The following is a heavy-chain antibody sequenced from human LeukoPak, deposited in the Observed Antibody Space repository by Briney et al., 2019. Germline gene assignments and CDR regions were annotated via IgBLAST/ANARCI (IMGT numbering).Heavy chain of an antibody. CDR3: ARFKLWNGYNGDY. J-gene: IGHJ4*02. V-gene: IGHV3-53*01. CDR2: IYSGGST. CDR1: GFTVSNNY. Sequence: GGSLRLSCAASGFTVSNNYMSWVRQAPGKGLEWVSVIYSGGSTYHADSVKGRFTISRDNSKNTLYLQMNSLRAEDTAVYYCARFKLWNGYNGDYWGQGTLVTVSS. D-gene: IGHD5-24*01.